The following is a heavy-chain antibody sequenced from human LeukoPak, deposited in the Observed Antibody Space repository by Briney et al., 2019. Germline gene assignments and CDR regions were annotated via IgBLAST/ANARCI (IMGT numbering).Heavy chain of an antibody. CDR2: ISGSGSNI. Sequence: GGSLRLSCAASGFSFSTCAMNWVRQAPGKGLEWVSAISGSGSNIYYADSVKGRFTISRDNSENTLYLQMNSLRAEDTALYYCAKDVRGYNRPFDYWGQGTLVTVSS. CDR1: GFSFSTCA. J-gene: IGHJ4*02. CDR3: AKDVRGYNRPFDY. D-gene: IGHD3-10*02. V-gene: IGHV3-23*01.